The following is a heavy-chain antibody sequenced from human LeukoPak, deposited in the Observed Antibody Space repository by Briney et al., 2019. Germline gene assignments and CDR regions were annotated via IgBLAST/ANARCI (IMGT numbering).Heavy chain of an antibody. V-gene: IGHV1-18*01. Sequence: ASVKVSCKTSGYTFNTYGISWVRQAPGQGLEWMGWISAYIGNTNYAQKLQGRVTMTTDTSTSTAYMELRSLRSDDTAVYYCARVYVNYDFWSGYRNWFDPWGQGTLVTVSS. CDR1: GYTFNTYG. CDR2: ISAYIGNT. D-gene: IGHD3-3*01. CDR3: ARVYVNYDFWSGYRNWFDP. J-gene: IGHJ5*02.